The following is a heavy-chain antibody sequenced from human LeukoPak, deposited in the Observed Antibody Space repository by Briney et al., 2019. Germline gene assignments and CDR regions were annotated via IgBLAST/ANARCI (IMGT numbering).Heavy chain of an antibody. D-gene: IGHD6-19*01. J-gene: IGHJ4*02. CDR1: GGSICGDH. Sequence: SETLSLTCTISGGSICGDHWSWSRQAPGKGLEWIGYISYTGSTSYNPSLRNRVTISLHTSENQFSLRLTSVTAADTAVYYCARAVTGTSMVDYWGQGTVVAVSS. CDR3: ARAVTGTSMVDY. V-gene: IGHV4-59*08. CDR2: ISYTGST.